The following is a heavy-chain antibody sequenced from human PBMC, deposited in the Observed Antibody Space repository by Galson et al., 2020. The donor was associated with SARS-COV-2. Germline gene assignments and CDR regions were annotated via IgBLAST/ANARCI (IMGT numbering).Heavy chain of an antibody. D-gene: IGHD2-15*01. CDR2: ISYDGSNK. CDR1: GFTFSSYA. CDR3: ARDPRYGGFQH. V-gene: IGHV3-30-3*01. Sequence: GGSLRLSCAASGFTFSSYAMHWVRQAPGKGLEWVAVISYDGSNKYYADSVKGRFTISRDNSKNTLYLQMNRLRAEDTAVYYCARDPRYGGFQHWGQGTLVTVSS. J-gene: IGHJ1*01.